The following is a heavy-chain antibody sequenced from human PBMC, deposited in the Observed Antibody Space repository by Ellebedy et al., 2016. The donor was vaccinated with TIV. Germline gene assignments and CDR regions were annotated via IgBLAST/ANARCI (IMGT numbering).Heavy chain of an antibody. CDR2: VIPVFGTV. D-gene: IGHD3-16*02. CDR1: GGTFSNYA. V-gene: IGHV1-69*13. Sequence: ASVKVSXXASGGTFSNYAISWVRQAPGQGLEWMGRVIPVFGTVNYTQKYQARVTISADESTSTAYMELSSLRSEDTAVYYCARVLYDYIWGSHREFDYWGQGTLVTVSS. CDR3: ARVLYDYIWGSHREFDY. J-gene: IGHJ4*02.